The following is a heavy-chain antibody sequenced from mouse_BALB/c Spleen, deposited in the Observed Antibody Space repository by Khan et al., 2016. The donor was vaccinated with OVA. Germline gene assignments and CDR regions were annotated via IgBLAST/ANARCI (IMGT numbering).Heavy chain of an antibody. CDR2: ISYSGNT. J-gene: IGHJ2*01. V-gene: IGHV3-2*02. Sequence: QLEESGPGLVKPSQSLSLTCTVTGYSITTDYAWNWIRQFPGNKLEWMGFISYSGNTKYNPSLKSRISITRDTSKNPFFLQLKSVTTEDTARYYCARVYGGDFDYWGQGTTLTVSS. CDR1: GYSITTDYA. CDR3: ARVYGGDFDY. D-gene: IGHD1-1*01.